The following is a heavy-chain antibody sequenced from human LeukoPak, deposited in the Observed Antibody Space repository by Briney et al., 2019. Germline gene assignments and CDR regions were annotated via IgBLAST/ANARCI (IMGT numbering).Heavy chain of an antibody. CDR1: GGSFSGYY. D-gene: IGHD5-12*01. CDR2: INHSGST. J-gene: IGHJ6*03. Sequence: PSETLSLTCAVYGGSFSGYYWSWIRQPPGKGLEWIGEINHSGSTNYNPSLKSRVTISVDTSKNQFSLKLSSVTAADTAVYYCAREGGYGTNYYYYYMDVWGKGTTVTVSS. V-gene: IGHV4-34*01. CDR3: AREGGYGTNYYYYYMDV.